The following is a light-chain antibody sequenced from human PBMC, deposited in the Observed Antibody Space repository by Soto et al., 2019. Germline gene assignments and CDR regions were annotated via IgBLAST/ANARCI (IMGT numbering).Light chain of an antibody. V-gene: IGKV3D-15*01. CDR3: QQYKNWPPIT. J-gene: IGKJ5*01. Sequence: EMVMTQSPATLSVSPGERATLSCRASQSVSSYLGWYQQKPGQAPRLLIYDASNRASGIPARFSGSGSGTEFTLTISSLQSEDFAVYYCQQYKNWPPITFGQGTRLEIK. CDR1: QSVSSY. CDR2: DAS.